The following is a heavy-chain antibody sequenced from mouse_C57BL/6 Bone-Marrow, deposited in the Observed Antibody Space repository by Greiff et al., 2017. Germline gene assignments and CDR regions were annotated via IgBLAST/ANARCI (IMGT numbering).Heavy chain of an antibody. V-gene: IGHV5-15*04. CDR2: ISNLAYSI. D-gene: IGHD2-2*01. CDR1: GFTFSDYG. J-gene: IGHJ4*01. Sequence: EVMLVESGGGLVQPGGSLKLSCAASGFTFSDYGMAWVRQAPRKGPEWVAFISNLAYSIYYADTVTGRFTISRENAKNTLYLEMSSLRSEDTAMYYCARREGVTTNYYAMDYWGQGTSVTVSS. CDR3: ARREGVTTNYYAMDY.